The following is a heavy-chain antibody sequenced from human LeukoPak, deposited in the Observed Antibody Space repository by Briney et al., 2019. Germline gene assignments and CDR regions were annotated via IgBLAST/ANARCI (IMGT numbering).Heavy chain of an antibody. D-gene: IGHD6-19*01. J-gene: IGHJ4*02. Sequence: GGSLRLSCAASGFTFSSYWMGWVRQAPGKGLEWVANIKQDGSEKYYVDSVKGRFTISRDNAKNSLYLQMNSLRAEDTAVYYCARDPIAVAGLFDYWGQGTLVTVSS. CDR1: GFTFSSYW. CDR3: ARDPIAVAGLFDY. CDR2: IKQDGSEK. V-gene: IGHV3-7*01.